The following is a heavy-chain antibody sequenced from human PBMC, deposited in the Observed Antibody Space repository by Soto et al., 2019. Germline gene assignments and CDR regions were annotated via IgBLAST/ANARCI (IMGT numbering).Heavy chain of an antibody. J-gene: IGHJ6*02. D-gene: IGHD3-10*01. Sequence: GASVKVSCKASGYAFTSYGISWVRQAPGQGLEWMGWISAYNGNTNYAQKLQGRVTMTTDTSTSTAYMELRSLRSDDTAVYYCARGLSLVRGEYYYYGVDVWGQGTTVTVSS. CDR2: ISAYNGNT. CDR1: GYAFTSYG. V-gene: IGHV1-18*01. CDR3: ARGLSLVRGEYYYYGVDV.